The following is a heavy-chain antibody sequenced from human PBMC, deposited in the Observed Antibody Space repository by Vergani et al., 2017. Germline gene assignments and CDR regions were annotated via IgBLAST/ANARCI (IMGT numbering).Heavy chain of an antibody. CDR3: ARALRYCTNGVCYSRAHFDY. CDR1: GFTFSSYS. D-gene: IGHD2-8*01. CDR2: INHSGST. Sequence: VQLVESGGGLVKPGGSLRLSCAASGFTFSSYSMNWVRQAPGKGLEWIGEINHSGSTNYNPSLKSRVTISVDTSKNQFSLKLSSVTAADTAVYYCARALRYCTNGVCYSRAHFDYWGQGTLVTVSS. J-gene: IGHJ4*02. V-gene: IGHV4-34*01.